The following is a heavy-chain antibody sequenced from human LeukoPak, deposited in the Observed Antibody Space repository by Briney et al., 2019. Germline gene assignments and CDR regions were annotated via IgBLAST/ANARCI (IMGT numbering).Heavy chain of an antibody. CDR3: ARDGPGIAARGYYYYMDV. J-gene: IGHJ6*03. CDR2: INPSGGST. Sequence: ASVKVSCKASGYTFTSYYMHWVRQAPGQGLEWMGIINPSGGSTSYAQKFQGRVTMTRDMSTSTVYMELSSLRSEDTAVYYCARDGPGIAARGYYYYMDVWGKGTTVTVSS. D-gene: IGHD6-6*01. CDR1: GYTFTSYY. V-gene: IGHV1-46*01.